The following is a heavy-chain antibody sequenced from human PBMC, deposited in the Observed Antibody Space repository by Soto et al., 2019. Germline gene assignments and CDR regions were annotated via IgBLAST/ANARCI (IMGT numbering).Heavy chain of an antibody. CDR3: AKEYSRGKDY. Sequence: QVQLVQSGAEVKKPGSSVKVSCKASGGTFSSYTISWVRQAPGQGLEWMGRIIPILGIANYAQKFQGRVTITADKSSGAAYMELSNLRSEDTAVYDCAKEYSRGKDYWGQGTLVNVSS. CDR2: IIPILGIA. D-gene: IGHD6-13*01. J-gene: IGHJ4*02. CDR1: GGTFSSYT. V-gene: IGHV1-69*08.